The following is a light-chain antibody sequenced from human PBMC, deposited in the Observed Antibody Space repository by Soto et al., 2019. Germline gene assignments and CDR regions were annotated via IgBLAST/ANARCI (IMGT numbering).Light chain of an antibody. CDR1: QSVTNDY. CDR2: GAS. J-gene: IGKJ5*01. Sequence: EILLTQSPGSLSLSPGEIAALSCRASQSVTNDYLAWYQQKFGQAPRLLIYGASRRATGIPDRFSGIGSGTDSTLTISRLEPEDFAVYYCQQYGSSPRITFGQGTRLEIK. CDR3: QQYGSSPRIT. V-gene: IGKV3-20*01.